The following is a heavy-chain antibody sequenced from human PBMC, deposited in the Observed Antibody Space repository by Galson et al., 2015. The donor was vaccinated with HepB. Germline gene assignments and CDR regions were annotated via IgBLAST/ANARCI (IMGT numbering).Heavy chain of an antibody. J-gene: IGHJ4*02. CDR1: GYTFTSYA. V-gene: IGHV1-3*01. CDR2: INAGNGNT. CDR3: ASDPYCTGGVCYQFDY. Sequence: SVKVSCKASGYTFTSYAMHWVRQAPGQRLEWMGWINAGNGNTKYSQKFQGRVTITRDTSASTAYMELSSLRSEDTAVYYCASDPYCTGGVCYQFDYWGQGTLVTVSS. D-gene: IGHD2-8*02.